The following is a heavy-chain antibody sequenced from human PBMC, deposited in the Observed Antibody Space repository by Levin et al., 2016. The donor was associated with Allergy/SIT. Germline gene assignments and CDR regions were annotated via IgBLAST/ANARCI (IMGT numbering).Heavy chain of an antibody. CDR1: GFTFSSYG. J-gene: IGHJ6*02. Sequence: GGSLRLSCAASGFTFSSYGMHWVRQAPGKGLEWVAVISYDGSNKYYADSVKGRFTISRDNSKNTLYLQMNSLRAEDTAVYYCAKGMTAGSGWLHYYYYYGMDVWGQGTTVTVSS. CDR3: AKGMTAGSGWLHYYYYYGMDV. V-gene: IGHV3-30*18. D-gene: IGHD6-19*01. CDR2: ISYDGSNK.